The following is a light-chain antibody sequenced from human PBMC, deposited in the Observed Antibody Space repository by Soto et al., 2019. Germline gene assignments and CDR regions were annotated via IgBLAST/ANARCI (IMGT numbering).Light chain of an antibody. V-gene: IGKV3-20*01. Sequence: EIVLTQSPGTLSLSPGERATLSCRASQSVSSYLAWYQENPDQTPRLLIYGASSRATGIPDRFSGSGSGTDFTLTISRLEPEDFALYYCQQYNTSPFTFGQGTKLEIK. CDR2: GAS. CDR1: QSVSSY. J-gene: IGKJ2*01. CDR3: QQYNTSPFT.